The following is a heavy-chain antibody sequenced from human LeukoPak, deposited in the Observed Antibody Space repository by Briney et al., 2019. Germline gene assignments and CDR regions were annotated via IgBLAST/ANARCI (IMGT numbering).Heavy chain of an antibody. J-gene: IGHJ3*02. CDR2: IIPIFGTA. CDR1: GGTFSSYA. Sequence: ASVKVSCKASGGTFSSYAISWVRQAPGQGLEWMGGIIPIFGTANYAQKFQGRVTITADESTSTAYMELSSLRSEDTAVYYCARRAKLGSSSSLSDAFDIWGQGTMVTVSS. V-gene: IGHV1-69*13. CDR3: ARRAKLGSSSSLSDAFDI. D-gene: IGHD6-6*01.